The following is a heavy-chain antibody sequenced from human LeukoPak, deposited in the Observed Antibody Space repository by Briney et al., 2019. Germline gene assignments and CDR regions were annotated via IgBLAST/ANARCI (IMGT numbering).Heavy chain of an antibody. V-gene: IGHV1-2*02. Sequence: ASVKVSCKASGYTFTGYYMHWVRQAPGQGLEGMGWINPNGGGTNYAQKFQGRVTMARDTSISTAYMELSRLRSDDTAVYYCARDRADIAAGWFDPWGQGTLVTVSS. CDR1: GYTFTGYY. J-gene: IGHJ5*02. CDR3: ARDRADIAAGWFDP. CDR2: INPNGGGT. D-gene: IGHD6-13*01.